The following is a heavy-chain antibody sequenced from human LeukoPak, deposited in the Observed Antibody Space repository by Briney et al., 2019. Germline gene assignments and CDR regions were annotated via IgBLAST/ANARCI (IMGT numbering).Heavy chain of an antibody. CDR1: GFAISSYW. J-gene: IGHJ4*02. Sequence: GGSLRLSCAASGFAISSYWMHWVRQAPGKGLVWVSRINKDGSSTTYADSVKGRFTISRDNAENTLYLQLSSLRGEDTAVYYCARPKDSGDSVVAFDSWGQGTLVTVSS. CDR3: ARPKDSGDSVVAFDS. CDR2: INKDGSST. V-gene: IGHV3-74*01. D-gene: IGHD4-17*01.